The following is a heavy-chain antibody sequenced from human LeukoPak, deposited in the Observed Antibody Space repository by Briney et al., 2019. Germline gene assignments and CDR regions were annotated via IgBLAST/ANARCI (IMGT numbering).Heavy chain of an antibody. J-gene: IGHJ4*02. V-gene: IGHV1-69*01. CDR3: ARDPELGLDRSGYYYLV. CDR1: GGTFSSYA. Sequence: GSSVKVSCKASGGTFSSYAISWVRQAPGQGLEWMGGIIPIFGTANYAQKFQGRVTITADESTSTAYMELNSLRSEDTAVYYCARDPELGLDRSGYYYLVWGQGTLVTVSS. CDR2: IIPIFGTA. D-gene: IGHD3-22*01.